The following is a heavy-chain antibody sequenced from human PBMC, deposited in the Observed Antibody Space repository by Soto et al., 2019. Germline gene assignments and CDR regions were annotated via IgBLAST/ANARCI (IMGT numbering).Heavy chain of an antibody. Sequence: GGSHRLSSTASGFTCISYAMSWVRQAPGKGLEWVSAISGSGGSTYYADSVKGRFTISRDNSKNTLYLQMNSLRAEDTAVYYCAKGFPLDVWGQGTTVTVSS. CDR1: GFTCISYA. D-gene: IGHD2-21*01. CDR2: ISGSGGST. J-gene: IGHJ6*02. V-gene: IGHV3-23*01. CDR3: AKGFPLDV.